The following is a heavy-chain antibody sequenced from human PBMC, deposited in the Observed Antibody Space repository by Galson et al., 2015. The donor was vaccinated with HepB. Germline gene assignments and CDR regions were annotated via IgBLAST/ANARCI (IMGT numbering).Heavy chain of an antibody. J-gene: IGHJ3*02. CDR3: ARDSTEFYDFWSGFDAFDI. CDR2: ISSSSTYI. V-gene: IGHV3-21*01. CDR1: RFTFSTYN. D-gene: IGHD3-3*01. Sequence: SLRLSCAASRFTFSTYNMNWVRQAPGKGLEWVSSISSSSTYIYYADSVKGRFTISRDNAKNSLYLQMNSLRAEDTAVYYCARDSTEFYDFWSGFDAFDIWGQGTMVTVSS.